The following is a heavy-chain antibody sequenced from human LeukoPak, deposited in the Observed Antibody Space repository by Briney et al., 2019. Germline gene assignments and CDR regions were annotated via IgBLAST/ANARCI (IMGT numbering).Heavy chain of an antibody. CDR3: AREDCSSTSCYFSDY. CDR1: GGSISSYY. Sequence: SETLSLTCTVSGGSISSYYWSWTRQPPGKGLEWIGYIYYSGSTNYNPSLKSRVTISVDTSKNQFSLKLSSVTAADTAVYYCAREDCSSTSCYFSDYWGQGTLVTVSS. CDR2: IYYSGST. V-gene: IGHV4-59*01. J-gene: IGHJ4*02. D-gene: IGHD2-2*01.